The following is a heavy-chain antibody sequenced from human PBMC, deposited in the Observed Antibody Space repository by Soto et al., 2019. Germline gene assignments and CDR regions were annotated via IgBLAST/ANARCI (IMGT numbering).Heavy chain of an antibody. CDR3: AGRIAAAGTVHYYYGMDV. V-gene: IGHV1-69*12. CDR2: IIPIFGTA. D-gene: IGHD6-13*01. J-gene: IGHJ6*02. CDR1: GGTFSSYA. Sequence: QVQLVQSGAEVKKPGFSVKVSCKASGGTFSSYAISWVRQAPGQGLEWMGGIIPIFGTANYAQKFQGRVTITADESTSTAYMELSSLRSEDTAVYYCAGRIAAAGTVHYYYGMDVWGQGTTVTVSS.